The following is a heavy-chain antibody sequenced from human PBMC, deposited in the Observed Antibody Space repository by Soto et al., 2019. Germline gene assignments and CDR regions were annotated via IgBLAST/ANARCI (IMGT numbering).Heavy chain of an antibody. J-gene: IGHJ6*03. CDR3: ARCDFWSGQTTREYYYYYMDV. V-gene: IGHV4-39*01. D-gene: IGHD3-3*01. Sequence: QLQLQESGPGLVKPSETLSLTCTVSGGSISSSSYYWGWIRQPPGKGLEWIGSIYYSGSTYYNPSLKSRVTISVDTSKNQFSLKLSSVTAADTAVYYCARCDFWSGQTTREYYYYYMDVWGKGTTVTVSS. CDR2: IYYSGST. CDR1: GGSISSSSYY.